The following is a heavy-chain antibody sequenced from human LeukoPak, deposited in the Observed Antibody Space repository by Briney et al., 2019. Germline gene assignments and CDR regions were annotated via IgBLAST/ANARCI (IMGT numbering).Heavy chain of an antibody. Sequence: ASVKVSCKASGYTFTSYDINWVRQVTGQGLELMGWMNPNSGNTGYAQKFQGRVTITRNTSISTAYMELSSLRSEDTAVYYCARAAYSSSWSYYYYYMDVWGKGTTVTVSS. CDR1: GYTFTSYD. CDR2: MNPNSGNT. D-gene: IGHD6-13*01. CDR3: ARAAYSSSWSYYYYYMDV. J-gene: IGHJ6*03. V-gene: IGHV1-8*03.